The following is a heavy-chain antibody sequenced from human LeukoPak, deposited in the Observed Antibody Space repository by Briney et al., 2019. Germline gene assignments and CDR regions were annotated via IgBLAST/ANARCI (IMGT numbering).Heavy chain of an antibody. CDR1: GDSVSSGGYY. V-gene: IGHV4-31*03. CDR2: IYYTGST. Sequence: SQTLSLTCTVSGDSVSSGGYYWVWIRQRPGKGLEWIGYIYYTGSTSYNPSLKSRLTIAVDTSKNKFSLKLSSVTAADTAVYYCARPLNTVHDTSDVWGQGTMVTVSS. CDR3: ARPLNTVHDTSDV. D-gene: IGHD3-22*01. J-gene: IGHJ3*01.